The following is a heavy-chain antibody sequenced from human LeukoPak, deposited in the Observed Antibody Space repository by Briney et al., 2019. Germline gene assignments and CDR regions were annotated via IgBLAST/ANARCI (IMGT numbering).Heavy chain of an antibody. Sequence: GGSLRLSCAASGFTFSSYAMSWVRQAPGKGLEWVANIKQDGSEKYYVDSVKGRFTISRDNAKNSLYLQMNSLRAEDTAVYYCARVARGPYYFDYWGQGTLVTVSS. D-gene: IGHD1-26*01. CDR2: IKQDGSEK. V-gene: IGHV3-7*01. CDR3: ARVARGPYYFDY. CDR1: GFTFSSYA. J-gene: IGHJ4*02.